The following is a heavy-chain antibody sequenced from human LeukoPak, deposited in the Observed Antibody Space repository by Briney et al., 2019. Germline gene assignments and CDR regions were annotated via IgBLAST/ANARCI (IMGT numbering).Heavy chain of an antibody. V-gene: IGHV3-30*04. D-gene: IGHD5-12*01. CDR1: GFTFSSYA. CDR3: ARALVADSHLDY. J-gene: IGHJ4*02. Sequence: PGRSLRLSCAASGFTFSSYAMHWVRQAPGKGLEWVAVISYDGSNKYYADSEKGRFTISRDNSKNTLYLQMNSLRAEDTAVYYCARALVADSHLDYWGQGTLVTVSS. CDR2: ISYDGSNK.